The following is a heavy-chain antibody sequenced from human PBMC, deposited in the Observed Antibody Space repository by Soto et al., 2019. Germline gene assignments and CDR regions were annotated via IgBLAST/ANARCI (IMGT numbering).Heavy chain of an antibody. CDR1: GASIISYN. V-gene: IGHV4-4*07. Sequence: LSLTCSVSGASIISYNWNWVRQSAGKGPEWVGRLNIAGTINYNPSLKSRITMSMDTSKNQISLHLRSVTAADTAMYYCARDRGEYTSSWFWYFSHWGHGTLVTVSS. J-gene: IGHJ2*01. CDR3: ARDRGEYTSSWFWYFSH. D-gene: IGHD6-13*01. CDR2: LNIAGTI.